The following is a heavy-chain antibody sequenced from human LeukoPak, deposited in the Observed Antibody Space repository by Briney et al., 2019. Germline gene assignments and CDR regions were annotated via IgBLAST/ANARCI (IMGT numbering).Heavy chain of an antibody. D-gene: IGHD2-8*01. CDR1: GGTFSSHA. Sequence: SVKVSCKASGGTFSSHAISWVRQAPGQGLEWMGGIIPIFGTANYAQKFQGRVTMTTDTSTSTAYMELRSLRSDDTAVYYCARDGADIVLMVYANWFDPWGQGTLVTVSS. CDR3: ARDGADIVLMVYANWFDP. J-gene: IGHJ5*02. V-gene: IGHV1-69*05. CDR2: IIPIFGTA.